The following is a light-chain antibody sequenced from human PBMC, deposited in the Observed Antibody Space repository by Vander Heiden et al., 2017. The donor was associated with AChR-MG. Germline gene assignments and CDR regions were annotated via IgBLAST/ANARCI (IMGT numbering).Light chain of an antibody. V-gene: IGKV1-39*01. Sequence: IITCRASQNINNYLNWYQQKPGKAPKLLIYAASSMQSGVPSRFSGSGSGTEFTLTISSLQPEDFATYSCQQSYSTLYTFGQGTKLEIK. CDR1: QNINNY. CDR2: AAS. CDR3: QQSYSTLYT. J-gene: IGKJ2*01.